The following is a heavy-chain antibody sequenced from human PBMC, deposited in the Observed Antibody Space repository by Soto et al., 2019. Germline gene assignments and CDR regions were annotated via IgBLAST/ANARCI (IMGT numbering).Heavy chain of an antibody. V-gene: IGHV4-61*01. Sequence: PSETLSLTCTVSGGSVSSGSYYWSWIRQPPGKGLEWIGYIYYSGSTNYNPSLKSRVTISVDTSKNQFSLKLSSVTAADTAVYYCAREKYGGYLDYWGQGTLVTVSS. CDR1: GGSVSSGSYY. D-gene: IGHD2-15*01. CDR3: AREKYGGYLDY. J-gene: IGHJ4*02. CDR2: IYYSGST.